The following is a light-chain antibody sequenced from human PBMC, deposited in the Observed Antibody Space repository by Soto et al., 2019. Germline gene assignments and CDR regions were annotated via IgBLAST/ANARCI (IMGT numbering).Light chain of an antibody. CDR2: GAS. CDR1: QSVSSDY. Sequence: EIVLTQSPGTLSLSPGERATLSCRASQSVSSDYLAWYQHKPGQAPRLLIYGASSRATGIPDRFSGSGSGTDFTLTISRLEPEDFAVYYCQQYGGSPRYTFGQGTKLEIK. CDR3: QQYGGSPRYT. V-gene: IGKV3-20*01. J-gene: IGKJ2*01.